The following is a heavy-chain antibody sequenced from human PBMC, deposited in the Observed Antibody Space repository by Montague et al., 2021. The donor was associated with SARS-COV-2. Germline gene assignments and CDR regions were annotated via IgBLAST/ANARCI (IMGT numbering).Heavy chain of an antibody. V-gene: IGHV4-59*03. Sequence: SQTLSLTSTVPGGSIRSYYWSWIRQTPGKGLEWIGYIYYDGSTNYNPSPKSRVTMSVDSSKNQFSLRLSSVTAADTAVYYCARYGSYFEHWGQGTLVTVSS. J-gene: IGHJ4*02. CDR1: GGSIRSYY. CDR2: IYYDGST. CDR3: ARYGSYFEH. D-gene: IGHD1-26*01.